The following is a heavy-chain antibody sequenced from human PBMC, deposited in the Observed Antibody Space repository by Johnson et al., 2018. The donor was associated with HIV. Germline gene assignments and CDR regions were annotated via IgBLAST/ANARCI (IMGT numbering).Heavy chain of an antibody. CDR3: ARDGQWGSATWYSAFDI. CDR1: GFTFSSYT. J-gene: IGHJ3*02. CDR2: ISTNGGRT. Sequence: VQLVESGGILVQPGGSLRLSCAASGFTFSSYTMHWVRQAPGKGLEYVSSISTNGGRTHYANSVKGRFTISRDNSKNTLYLQMGSLRAEDMAVYYCARDGQWGSATWYSAFDIWGQGTMVTVSS. V-gene: IGHV3-64*01. D-gene: IGHD6-13*01.